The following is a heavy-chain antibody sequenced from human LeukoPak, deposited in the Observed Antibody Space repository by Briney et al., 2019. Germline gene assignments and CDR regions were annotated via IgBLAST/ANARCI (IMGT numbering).Heavy chain of an antibody. CDR3: VRDGKDFNFDY. D-gene: IGHD1-26*01. CDR1: GFTFKSYW. V-gene: IGHV3-74*01. CDR2: VIRDGSFT. J-gene: IGHJ4*02. Sequence: GGSLRLSCAAAGFTFKSYWMHWVRQAAGKGLEWVSRVIRDGSFTNYADSGKGRFTISRDNAKNTLYIQMSSLRGEDTAVYFCVRDGKDFNFDYWSQGSLVTVSS.